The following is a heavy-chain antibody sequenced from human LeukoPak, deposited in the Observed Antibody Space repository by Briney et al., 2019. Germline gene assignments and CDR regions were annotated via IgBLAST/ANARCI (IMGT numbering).Heavy chain of an antibody. CDR3: ARVEGLGYCSSTSCYGRFDP. J-gene: IGHJ5*02. CDR1: GGSFSSYA. CDR2: IIPIFGTA. V-gene: IGHV1-69*05. D-gene: IGHD2-2*03. Sequence: SVKVSCKASGGSFSSYAISWVRQAPGHGLEWMGGIIPIFGTANYAQKFQGRVTITTDESASTAYMELSSLRSEDTAVYYCARVEGLGYCSSTSCYGRFDPWGQGTLVTVSS.